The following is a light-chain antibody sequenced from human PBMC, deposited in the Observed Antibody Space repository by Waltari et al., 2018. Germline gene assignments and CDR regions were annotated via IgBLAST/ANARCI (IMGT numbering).Light chain of an antibody. CDR3: LQSLQWPYA. CDR2: KVS. V-gene: IGKV2-30*02. J-gene: IGKJ2*01. Sequence: DVVMTQSPLSLPVTLGQPASISCWSSQSLVQSDGNTFLNWFHQRPGQSPRRLIYKVSNRESGVPDRFSGSGSGTDFTLKISRVEAEDVGIYYCLQSLQWPYAFGQGTKLEIK. CDR1: QSLVQSDGNTF.